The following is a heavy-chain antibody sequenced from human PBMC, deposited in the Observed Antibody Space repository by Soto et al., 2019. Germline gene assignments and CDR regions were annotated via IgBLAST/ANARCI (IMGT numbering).Heavy chain of an antibody. CDR2: ISWNSGSI. J-gene: IGHJ4*02. V-gene: IGHV3-9*01. CDR3: AKDTREYSSSLDY. CDR1: GFTFDDYA. D-gene: IGHD6-6*01. Sequence: PGGSLRLSCAASGFTFDDYAMHWVRQAPGKGLEWVSGISWNSGSIGYADSVKGRFTISRDNAKNSLYLQMNSLRAEDTALYYCAKDTREYSSSLDYWGQGTLVTVSS.